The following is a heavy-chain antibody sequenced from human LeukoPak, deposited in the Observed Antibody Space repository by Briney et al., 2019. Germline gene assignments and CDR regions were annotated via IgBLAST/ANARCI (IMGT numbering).Heavy chain of an antibody. Sequence: SQTLSLTCTVSGVSMSSSSYYWAWIRQSPGKGLEWIGSDYYSGTTHYESSLKSRVSISINTSKTQFALKVNSVTVADTAVYYCARILDLVTTKTIDYWGQGSLVIVSS. J-gene: IGHJ4*02. CDR3: ARILDLVTTKTIDY. CDR1: GVSMSSSSYY. CDR2: DYYSGTT. V-gene: IGHV4-39*06. D-gene: IGHD2-21*02.